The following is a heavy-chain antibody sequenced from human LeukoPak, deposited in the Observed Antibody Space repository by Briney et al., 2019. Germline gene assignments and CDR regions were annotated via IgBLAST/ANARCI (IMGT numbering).Heavy chain of an antibody. CDR3: ARSHDHLWGNYPDY. J-gene: IGHJ4*02. CDR2: IHHDGRI. CDR1: GGSIDSTNW. D-gene: IGHD3-16*02. V-gene: IGHV4/OR15-8*01. Sequence: KASETLSLTRDVSGGSIDSTNWWNWVRQPPGKGLEWIGEIHHDGRINYNPSLKSRVTLSVDKSKNQFSLRLNSVTAADTAMYYCARSHDHLWGNYPDYWGQGTLVTVSS.